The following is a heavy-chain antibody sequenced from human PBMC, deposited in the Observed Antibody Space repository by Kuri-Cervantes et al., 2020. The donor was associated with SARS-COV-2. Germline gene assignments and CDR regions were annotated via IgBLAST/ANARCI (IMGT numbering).Heavy chain of an antibody. CDR1: GFTFSSYE. CDR3: AREKGSCSGGSCFYFDY. D-gene: IGHD2-15*01. J-gene: IGHJ4*02. V-gene: IGHV3-48*03. Sequence: GGSLRLSCAASGFTFSSYEMNWVRQAPGKGLEWVSYISSSGSTIYYADSVKGRFTISRDNAKNSLYLQMNSLRAEDTAVYYCAREKGSCSGGSCFYFDYWGQGTLVTVSS. CDR2: ISSSGSTI.